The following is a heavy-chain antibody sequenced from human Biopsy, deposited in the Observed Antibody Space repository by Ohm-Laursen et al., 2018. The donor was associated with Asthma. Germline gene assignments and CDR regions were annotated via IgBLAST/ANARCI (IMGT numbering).Heavy chain of an antibody. V-gene: IGHV4-31*03. CDR3: ARIPRRSGSYFVDY. D-gene: IGHD3-22*01. CDR2: IHHSGTS. Sequence: TLSLTCTVSGDSITSGGCCWNWIRQHPGKGLEWIGNIHHSGTSYFNSYLKSRVSLSRDTSKNQFSLRLSSVTAADTGMYYCARIPRRSGSYFVDYWGQGTLVTVSS. CDR1: GDSITSGGCC. J-gene: IGHJ4*02.